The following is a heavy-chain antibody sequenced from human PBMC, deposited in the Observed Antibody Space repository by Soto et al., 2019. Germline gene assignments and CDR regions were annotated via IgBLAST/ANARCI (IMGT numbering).Heavy chain of an antibody. J-gene: IGHJ4*02. D-gene: IGHD6-13*01. CDR3: ARAPAAAGTFVY. V-gene: IGHV4-4*02. CDR2: IYHGGSA. CDR1: SGSVNSSNW. Sequence: QVQLRESGPGLVKPSGTLFLTCAVSSGSVNSSNWWSWVRQPPGKGLEWIGEIYHGGSAYYNPSLRSRVTMSVAKSKSLVFLQLSSVTAADTAVYYCARAPAAAGTFVYWGQGTLVTVSS.